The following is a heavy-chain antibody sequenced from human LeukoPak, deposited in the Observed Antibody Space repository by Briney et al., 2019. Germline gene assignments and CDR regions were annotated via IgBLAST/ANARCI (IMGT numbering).Heavy chain of an antibody. CDR3: ARGRRAYYDFWSGYPPLWFGESQHLDFDY. V-gene: IGHV4-61*02. Sequence: KASETLSLTCTVSGGSISSGSYYWSWIRQPAGKGLEWIGRIYTSGSTNYNPSLKSRVTISVDTSKNQFSLRLSSVTAADTAVYYCARGRRAYYDFWSGYPPLWFGESQHLDFDYWGQGTLVTVSS. J-gene: IGHJ4*02. D-gene: IGHD3-3*01. CDR2: IYTSGST. CDR1: GGSISSGSYY.